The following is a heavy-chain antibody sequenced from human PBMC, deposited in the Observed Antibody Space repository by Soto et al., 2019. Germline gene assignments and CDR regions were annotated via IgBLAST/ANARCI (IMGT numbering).Heavy chain of an antibody. CDR3: ATAPRFAMVRGVIIRSDWFDP. J-gene: IGHJ5*02. CDR1: GYTLTELS. CDR2: FDPEDGET. D-gene: IGHD3-10*01. Sequence: ASVKVSCKVSGYTLTELSMHWVRQAPGKGLEWMGGFDPEDGETIYAQKFQGRVTMTEDTSTDTAYMELSSLRSEDTAVYYCATAPRFAMVRGVIIRSDWFDPWGQGTLVTVSS. V-gene: IGHV1-24*01.